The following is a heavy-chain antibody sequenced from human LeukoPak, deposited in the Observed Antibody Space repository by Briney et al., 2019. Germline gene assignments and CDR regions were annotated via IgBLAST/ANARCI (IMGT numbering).Heavy chain of an antibody. V-gene: IGHV3-21*01. Sequence: GGALRLSCAASGFTFSSYSMNWGRQAPGKGLEWVSSISSGSSYIYYADSVKGRFTLSRDNAQNSLYLQMNSLRAEDTAVYYCARDGGDGYNLYYFDYWGQGTLVTVSS. CDR2: ISSGSSYI. CDR1: GFTFSSYS. CDR3: ARDGGDGYNLYYFDY. D-gene: IGHD5-24*01. J-gene: IGHJ4*02.